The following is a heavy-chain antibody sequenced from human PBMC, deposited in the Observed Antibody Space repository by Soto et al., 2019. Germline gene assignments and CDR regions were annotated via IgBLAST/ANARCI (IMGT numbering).Heavy chain of an antibody. Sequence: PSETLSLTCSVSGDSISNLDYFWAWIRQPPGQALEYIGYIYKSATTYYNPSFGSRVAISVDTSKSQFSLNVTSVNAADTAVYFCARGRYCLTGRCFPNWFDSWGQGALVTVS. CDR1: GDSISNLDYF. J-gene: IGHJ5*01. CDR3: ARGRYCLTGRCFPNWFDS. V-gene: IGHV4-30-4*01. D-gene: IGHD7-27*01. CDR2: IYKSATT.